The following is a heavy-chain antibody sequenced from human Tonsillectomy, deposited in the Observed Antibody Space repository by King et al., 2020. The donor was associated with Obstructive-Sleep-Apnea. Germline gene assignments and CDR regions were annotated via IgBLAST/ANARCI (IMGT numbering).Heavy chain of an antibody. D-gene: IGHD2-2*01. CDR3: AREGGCSSTSCYGNYFDY. V-gene: IGHV4-38-2*02. J-gene: IGHJ4*02. CDR1: GSSISSGYY. CDR2: IYHSGST. Sequence: QLQESGPGLVKPSETLSLTCTVSGSSISSGYYWGWIRQPPGKGLEWIGSIYHSGSTYYNPSLKSRVTISVDTSKNQFSLKLSSVTAADTAVYYCAREGGCSSTSCYGNYFDYWGQGTLVTVSS.